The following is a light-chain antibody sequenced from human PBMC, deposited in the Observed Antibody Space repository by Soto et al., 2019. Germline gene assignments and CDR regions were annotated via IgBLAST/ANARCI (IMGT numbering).Light chain of an antibody. Sequence: QSVLTQPASVSGSPGQSITISCTGTSSDIGGYNSVSWYQHHPGKAPKLMIYEVSDRPSGVSNRFSGSKSGNTASLTISGLQAEDEANYYCSSYTSTSTRDFGGLTKLTVL. CDR2: EVS. V-gene: IGLV2-14*01. CDR1: SSDIGGYNS. J-gene: IGLJ2*01. CDR3: SSYTSTSTRD.